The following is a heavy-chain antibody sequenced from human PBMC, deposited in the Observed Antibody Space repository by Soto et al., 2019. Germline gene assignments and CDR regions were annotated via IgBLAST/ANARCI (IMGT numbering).Heavy chain of an antibody. CDR2: ISWSSGSF. J-gene: IGHJ4*02. CDR3: AKGLVKSERITMIVVVTPPYY. Sequence: GGSLRLSCAASGFIFDDYAMHWVRQVPGKGLEWVSGISWSSGSFGYAYSVKGRFTISRDNAKNSLFLQMNSLRPEDTALYYCAKGLVKSERITMIVVVTPPYYWGQGTLVTVSS. D-gene: IGHD3-22*01. CDR1: GFIFDDYA. V-gene: IGHV3-9*01.